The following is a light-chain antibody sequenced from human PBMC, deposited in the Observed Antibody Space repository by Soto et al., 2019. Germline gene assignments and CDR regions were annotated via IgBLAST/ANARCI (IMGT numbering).Light chain of an antibody. J-gene: IGKJ5*01. CDR2: DAS. Sequence: DIQMTQSPSSLSASVGDRVTITCQASRDISNHLNWYEQILGKAPKLLIYDASNLQTGVPSRFNVRGSGTDFTFANNSLHPGDIGTYYCQKYDTFQMTFGQGTR. V-gene: IGKV1-33*01. CDR3: QKYDTFQMT. CDR1: RDISNH.